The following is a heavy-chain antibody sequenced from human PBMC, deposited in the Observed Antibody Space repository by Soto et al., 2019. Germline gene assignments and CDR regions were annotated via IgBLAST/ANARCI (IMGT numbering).Heavy chain of an antibody. V-gene: IGHV1-69*13. CDR1: GGTFSSYA. D-gene: IGHD3-22*01. Sequence: SVKVSCKASGGTFSSYAISWVRQAPGQGLEWMGGIIPIFGTANYAQKFQGRVTITADESTSTAYMELSSLRSEDTAVYYCARDRGRTNYYDSSGYNWFDPWGQGTLVSVSS. CDR3: ARDRGRTNYYDSSGYNWFDP. CDR2: IIPIFGTA. J-gene: IGHJ5*02.